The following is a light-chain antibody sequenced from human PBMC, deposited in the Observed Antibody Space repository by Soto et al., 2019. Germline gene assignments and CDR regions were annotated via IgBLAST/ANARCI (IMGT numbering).Light chain of an antibody. CDR1: QSVSSTY. Sequence: EIVLTQSPGTLSLSPGDRATLSCRASQSVSSTYLAWYQQKPGQAPRLLIYGASSRATGIPDRFSGSGSGTDFTLTISRLEPEDFAVYYCQQYGSSGTFGQGTKVDIK. CDR2: GAS. V-gene: IGKV3-20*01. J-gene: IGKJ1*01. CDR3: QQYGSSGT.